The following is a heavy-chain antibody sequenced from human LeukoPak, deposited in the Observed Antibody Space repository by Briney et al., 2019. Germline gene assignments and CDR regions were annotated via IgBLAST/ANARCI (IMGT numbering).Heavy chain of an antibody. V-gene: IGHV3-33*08. CDR3: ARDLLLWFGELSGDSDY. J-gene: IGHJ4*02. CDR1: GFTFSSYE. CDR2: IWYDGSHK. Sequence: GGSLRLSCAASGFTFSSYEMNWVRQAPGKGLEWVAVIWYDGSHKYYADSVKGRFTISRDNSKNTLHLQMNSLRAEDTAVYYCARDLLLWFGELSGDSDYWGQGTLVTVSS. D-gene: IGHD3-10*01.